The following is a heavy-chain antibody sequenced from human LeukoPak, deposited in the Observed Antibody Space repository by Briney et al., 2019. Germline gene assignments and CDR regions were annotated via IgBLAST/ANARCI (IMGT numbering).Heavy chain of an antibody. CDR2: IKKDGNER. CDR3: AKDLAPWSDPTNDGFDL. Sequence: GGSLRLSCAASGFTFTTYWMSWVRQAPGKGLEWVANIKKDGNERYYVDSMKGRSTISRDTSKKTEYQKMNSLRAETTAMYYWAKDLAPWSDPTNDGFDLWGGGTMVTVSS. CDR1: GFTFTTYW. V-gene: IGHV3-7*01. J-gene: IGHJ3*01. D-gene: IGHD3-3*01.